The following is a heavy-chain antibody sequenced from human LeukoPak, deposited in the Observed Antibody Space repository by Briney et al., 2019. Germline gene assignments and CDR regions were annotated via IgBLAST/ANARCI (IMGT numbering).Heavy chain of an antibody. CDR3: ATNYDILTGYLLNFDY. J-gene: IGHJ4*02. CDR2: ISAYNGNT. V-gene: IGHV1-18*01. Sequence: ASVKVSCKASGYTFTSYGISWVRQAPGQGLEWMGWISAYNGNTNYAQKLQGRVTMTTDTSTSTAYMELRSLRSDDTAVYYCATNYDILTGYLLNFDYWGQGTLVTVSS. D-gene: IGHD3-9*01. CDR1: GYTFTSYG.